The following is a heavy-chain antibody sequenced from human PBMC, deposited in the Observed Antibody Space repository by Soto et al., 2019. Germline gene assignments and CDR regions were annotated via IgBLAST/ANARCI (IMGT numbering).Heavy chain of an antibody. CDR2: IVPSLDTT. D-gene: IGHD3-16*02. J-gene: IGHJ6*02. CDR1: GGTFSSSG. V-gene: IGHV1-69*11. Sequence: QVHLVQSGTEVKKPGSSVKVSCKASGGTFSSSGFSWVRQAPGQGLEWMGMIVPSLDTTNYAQKFQARVTITAYEVTSTAYIELRSLRSEDTAVYYCARWPQPRYTADPYSVDVWGQGTRVIVSS. CDR3: ARWPQPRYTADPYSVDV.